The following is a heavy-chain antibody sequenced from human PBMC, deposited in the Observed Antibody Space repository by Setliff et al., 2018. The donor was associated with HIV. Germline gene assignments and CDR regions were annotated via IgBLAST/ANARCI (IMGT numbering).Heavy chain of an antibody. D-gene: IGHD3-22*01. CDR1: GYTFTGYY. J-gene: IGHJ6*03. CDR2: INPNSGNT. V-gene: IGHV1-8*02. CDR3: ARGRGVRVVITRGYYYYMDV. Sequence: GASVKVSCKASGYTFTGYYMHWVRQAPGQGLEWMGWINPNSGNTGYAQKFQGRVTMTRNTSISTAYMELSSLRSEDTAVYYCARGRGVRVVITRGYYYYMDVWGKGTTVTVSS.